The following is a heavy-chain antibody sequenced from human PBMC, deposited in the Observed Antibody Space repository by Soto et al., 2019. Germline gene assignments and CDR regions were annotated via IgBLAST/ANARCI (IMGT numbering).Heavy chain of an antibody. J-gene: IGHJ6*02. CDR2: IYYSGST. D-gene: IGHD2-15*01. CDR3: ARNPCGGSGGSCYSGGYYYYYSGMDV. CDR1: GGSISSYY. Sequence: QVQLQESGPGLVKPSETLSLTCIVSGGSISSYYWSWIRQPPGKGLEWIGYIYYSGSTNYNPSLKRGVTISVDTSKNQFSLKLSSVTAADTAVYYCARNPCGGSGGSCYSGGYYYYYSGMDVWGQGTTVTVSS. V-gene: IGHV4-59*01.